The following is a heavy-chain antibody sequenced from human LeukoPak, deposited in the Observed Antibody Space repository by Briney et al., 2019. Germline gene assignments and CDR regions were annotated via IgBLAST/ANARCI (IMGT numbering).Heavy chain of an antibody. D-gene: IGHD5-18*01. CDR1: GFTFSSYA. V-gene: IGHV3-30-3*01. CDR3: ARGIQLWSHYYYYYGMDV. J-gene: IGHJ6*02. CDR2: ISYDGSNK. Sequence: GGSLRLSCAASGFTFSSYAKHWVRQAPGKGLEWVAVISYDGSNKYYADSVKGRFTISRDNSKNTLYLQMNSLRAEDTAVYYCARGIQLWSHYYYYYGMDVWGQGTTVTVSS.